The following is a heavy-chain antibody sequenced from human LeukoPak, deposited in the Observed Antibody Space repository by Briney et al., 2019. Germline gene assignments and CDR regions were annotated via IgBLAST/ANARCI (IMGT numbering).Heavy chain of an antibody. D-gene: IGHD2-21*01. V-gene: IGHV3-48*01. Sequence: GGSLRLSCAAPGFTFSSYSMNWVRQAPGKGLEWVSYISSSSSTIYYADSVKGRFTISRDNAKNSLYLQMNSLRPEDTAVYYCARAGGANYYYYYYMDVWGKGTTVTVSS. CDR2: ISSSSSTI. CDR3: ARAGGANYYYYYYMDV. J-gene: IGHJ6*03. CDR1: GFTFSSYS.